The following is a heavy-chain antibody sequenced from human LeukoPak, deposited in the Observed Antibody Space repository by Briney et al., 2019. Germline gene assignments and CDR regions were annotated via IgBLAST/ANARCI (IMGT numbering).Heavy chain of an antibody. D-gene: IGHD6-6*01. CDR1: GYTFTSYD. J-gene: IGHJ6*03. V-gene: IGHV1-8*03. CDR2: MNPNSGNT. CDR3: ARGPSSGLDPYYYYYMDV. Sequence: ASVKVSCKASGYTFTSYDINWVRQATGQGLEWMGWMNPNSGNTGYAQKFQGRVTITRNTSISTAYMELSSLRSEDTAVYYCARGPSSGLDPYYYYYMDVWGKGTTVTVSS.